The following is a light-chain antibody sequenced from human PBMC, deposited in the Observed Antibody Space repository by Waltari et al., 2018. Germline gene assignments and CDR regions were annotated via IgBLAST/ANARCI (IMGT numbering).Light chain of an antibody. CDR3: QQYNSYHT. CDR2: KAS. Sequence: DIQMTQSPSTLPASVGDRITITCRASQSISTRLAWYQQKPGKAPKLLIYKASNLESGVPSRFSGSGSGTEFTLTISSLQPDDFATYYCQQYNSYHTFGQGTKLEIK. CDR1: QSISTR. J-gene: IGKJ2*01. V-gene: IGKV1-5*03.